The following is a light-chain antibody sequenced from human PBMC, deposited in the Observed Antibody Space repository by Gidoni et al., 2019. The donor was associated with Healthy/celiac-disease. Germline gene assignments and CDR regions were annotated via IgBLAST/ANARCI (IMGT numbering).Light chain of an antibody. CDR3: QQYGSSPPLT. J-gene: IGKJ4*01. CDR1: QSVSSSY. V-gene: IGKV3-20*01. CDR2: GAS. Sequence: EIVLTQSPRTLSVSPGERATLSCRASQSVSSSYVAWYQQKPGQAPRLLSYGASSRATGIPDRFSGSGSGTDFTLTISRLEPDDFAVYYCQQYGSSPPLTFGGGTKVEIK.